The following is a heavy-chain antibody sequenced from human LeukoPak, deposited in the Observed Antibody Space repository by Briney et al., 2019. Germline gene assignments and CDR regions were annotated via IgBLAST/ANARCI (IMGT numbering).Heavy chain of an antibody. CDR2: IYTGGST. D-gene: IGHD6-13*01. J-gene: IGHJ5*02. V-gene: IGHV4-4*09. CDR3: AAAVGQYIWFDP. Sequence: SETLSLTCTVSGGSISSYYWNWIRQPPGKGLEWIGHIYTGGSTSYNPSLKSRVTISVDTSKNQFSLNLSSVTAADTAVYYCAAAVGQYIWFDPWGQGTLVTVSS. CDR1: GGSISSYY.